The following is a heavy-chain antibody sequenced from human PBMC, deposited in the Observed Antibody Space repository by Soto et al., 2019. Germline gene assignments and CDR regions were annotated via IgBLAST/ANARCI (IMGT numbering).Heavy chain of an antibody. CDR2: ISAYNGNT. CDR1: GYTFTSYG. D-gene: IGHD3-10*01. CDR3: AGDSPPPRE. V-gene: IGHV1-18*01. Sequence: QVQLVQSGAEVKKPGASVKVSCKASGYTFTSYGISWVRQAPGQGLEWMGWISAYNGNTNYAQKLQGRVTMTTDTPPSTAYMELRGLRVDDPAVFFCAGDSPPPREWGQGTLVTVSS. J-gene: IGHJ4*02.